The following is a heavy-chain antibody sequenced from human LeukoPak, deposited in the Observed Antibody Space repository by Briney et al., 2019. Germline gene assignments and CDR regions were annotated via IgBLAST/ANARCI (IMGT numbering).Heavy chain of an antibody. CDR3: ARDLGLIWFGELGDAFDI. V-gene: IGHV3-15*01. Sequence: GGSLRLSCAASGFTFSNAWMSWVRQAPGKGLEWVGRIKSKTDGGTTDYAAPVKGRFTISRDDSKNTLYLQMNSLKTEDTAVYYCARDLGLIWFGELGDAFDIWGQGTMVTVSS. J-gene: IGHJ3*02. CDR1: GFTFSNAW. D-gene: IGHD3-10*01. CDR2: IKSKTDGGTT.